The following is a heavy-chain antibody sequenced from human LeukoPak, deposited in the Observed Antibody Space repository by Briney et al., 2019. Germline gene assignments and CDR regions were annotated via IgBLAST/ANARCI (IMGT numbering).Heavy chain of an antibody. CDR2: ISSSSSYI. J-gene: IGHJ4*02. V-gene: IGHV3-21*01. Sequence: RPGGSLRLSCAASGFTFSSYSMNWVRQAPGKGREGASSISSSSSYIYYADSVKGRFTISRDNAKNSLYLQMNSLRAEDTAVYYCARDYSSGWYYFDYWGQGTLVTVSS. CDR1: GFTFSSYS. D-gene: IGHD6-19*01. CDR3: ARDYSSGWYYFDY.